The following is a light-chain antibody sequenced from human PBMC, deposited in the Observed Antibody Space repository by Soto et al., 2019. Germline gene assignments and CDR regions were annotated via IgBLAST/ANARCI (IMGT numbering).Light chain of an antibody. CDR3: QSYDSSLSAHYV. CDR2: GNS. V-gene: IGLV1-40*01. CDR1: ISNIGAGYD. Sequence: QSVLTQPPSVSGAQGQRVTISCTGSISNIGAGYDVHWYQQLPGTAPKLLIYGNSNRPSGVPDRFSGSKSGTSASLAITGLQAEDEADYYCQSYDSSLSAHYVFGTGTKVTV. J-gene: IGLJ1*01.